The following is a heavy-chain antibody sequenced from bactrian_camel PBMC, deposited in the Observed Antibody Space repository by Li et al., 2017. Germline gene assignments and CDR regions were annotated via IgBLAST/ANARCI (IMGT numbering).Heavy chain of an antibody. CDR2: IVRGTGRS. V-gene: IGHV3S53*01. CDR1: GHMHNIGC. CDR3: SVATTSGTFNY. Sequence: QLVESGGGSVQAGGSLRLSCAASGHMHNIGCMAWFRQAPGNEREGVASIVRGTGRSTYADSVKGRFSISQDNAKNIVYLQMNSLTSEDSALYYCSVATTSGTFNYWGQGTQVTVS. D-gene: IGHD5*01. J-gene: IGHJ4*01.